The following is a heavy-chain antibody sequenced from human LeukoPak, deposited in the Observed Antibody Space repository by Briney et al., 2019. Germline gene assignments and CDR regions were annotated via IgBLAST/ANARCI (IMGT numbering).Heavy chain of an antibody. Sequence: GGSLRLSCAASGFTFSRYSMNWVRQAPGKGLEWVSSISGSSSYIYYADSMKGRFTISRDNAKNSLDLQMNSLRAEDTAVYYCARDGRGDYCSGGNCLMFDPWGQGTLVTVSS. J-gene: IGHJ5*02. V-gene: IGHV3-21*06. CDR3: ARDGRGDYCSGGNCLMFDP. D-gene: IGHD2-15*01. CDR2: ISGSSSYI. CDR1: GFTFSRYS.